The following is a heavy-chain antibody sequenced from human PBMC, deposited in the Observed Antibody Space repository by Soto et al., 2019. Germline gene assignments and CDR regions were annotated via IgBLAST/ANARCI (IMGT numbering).Heavy chain of an antibody. J-gene: IGHJ4*02. Sequence: SETLSLTCTVSGGSISSSSYYWGWIRQPPGKGLEWIGSIYYSGSTYYNPSLKSRITISVDTSKNQFSLRLTSVTAADTAVYYCATHPPYGPLDHWGQGTLVTVSS. CDR3: ATHPPYGPLDH. CDR1: GGSISSSSYY. D-gene: IGHD4-17*01. V-gene: IGHV4-39*01. CDR2: IYYSGST.